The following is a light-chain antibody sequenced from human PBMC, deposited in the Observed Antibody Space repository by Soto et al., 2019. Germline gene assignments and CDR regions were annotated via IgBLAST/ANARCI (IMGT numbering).Light chain of an antibody. CDR1: QNIGRY. CDR3: QQSMSWPLT. CDR2: DVS. Sequence: EIVLTQSPATLSLSPGERATLSCRASQNIGRYLAWYQQTPGQVPRLLIYDVSDRATGIPARFSGSGSGTDFPLTISSLEPEDFAVSLCQQSMSWPLTFGGGTKVESK. V-gene: IGKV3-11*01. J-gene: IGKJ4*01.